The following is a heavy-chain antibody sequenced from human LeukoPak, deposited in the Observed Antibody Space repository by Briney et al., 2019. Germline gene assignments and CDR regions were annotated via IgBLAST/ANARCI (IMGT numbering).Heavy chain of an antibody. Sequence: SGGSLRLSCAASGFTFSSYWMSWVRQAPGKGLEWVANIKQDGSEKYYVDSVKGRFTISRDNAKNSLYLQMNSLRAEDTAVYYCARNSGWFNYYYYGMDVWGQRTTVTVSS. CDR3: ARNSGWFNYYYYGMDV. J-gene: IGHJ6*02. CDR1: GFTFSSYW. CDR2: IKQDGSEK. D-gene: IGHD6-19*01. V-gene: IGHV3-7*01.